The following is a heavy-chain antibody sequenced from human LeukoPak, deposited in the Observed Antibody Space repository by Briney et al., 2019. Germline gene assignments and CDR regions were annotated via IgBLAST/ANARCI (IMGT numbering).Heavy chain of an antibody. CDR2: IIPILGIA. D-gene: IGHD2-15*01. J-gene: IGHJ4*02. V-gene: IGHV1-69*04. CDR1: GGTFSSYA. Sequence: SVKVSCKASGGTFSSYAISWVRQAPGQGLEWMERIIPILGIANYAQKFQGRVTITADKSTSTAYMELSSLRSEDTAVYYCARHLLHCSGGSCYLDYWGQGTLVTVSS. CDR3: ARHLLHCSGGSCYLDY.